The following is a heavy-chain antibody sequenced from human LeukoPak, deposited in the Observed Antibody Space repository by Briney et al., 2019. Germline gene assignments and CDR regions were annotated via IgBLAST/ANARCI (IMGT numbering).Heavy chain of an antibody. CDR3: ARGAGWFDP. Sequence: ASVKVSCKASGYTFTGYYMHWVRQAPGQGLEWMGWMNPNSGNTGYAQKFQGRVTMTRNTSISTAYMELSSLRSEDTAVYYCARGAGWFDPWGQGTLVTVSS. J-gene: IGHJ5*02. CDR2: MNPNSGNT. CDR1: GYTFTGYY. V-gene: IGHV1-8*02.